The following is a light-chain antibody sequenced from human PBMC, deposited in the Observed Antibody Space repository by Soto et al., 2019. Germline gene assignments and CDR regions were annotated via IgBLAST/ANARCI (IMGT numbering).Light chain of an antibody. V-gene: IGKV2-30*02. Sequence: DVVMTQSPLSLPVTRGQPASISCRSSQSLVHSDENTYLNWFQQRPGQSPRRLICKVSNRDSGVPDRFSGSASGTDFTLKISRVEAEDVGVYYCMQGTHWPYTFGQGTKLEIK. CDR2: KVS. CDR3: MQGTHWPYT. J-gene: IGKJ2*01. CDR1: QSLVHSDENTY.